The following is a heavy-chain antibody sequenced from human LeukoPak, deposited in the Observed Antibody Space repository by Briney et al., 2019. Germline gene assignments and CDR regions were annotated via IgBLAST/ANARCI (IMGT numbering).Heavy chain of an antibody. CDR2: IYASGNT. V-gene: IGHV4-4*09. Sequence: SETLSLTCTVSGGSISSYYWSWIRQPPGKGLEWIGYIYASGNTNYNPSLKSRVTISVDTSKNQFSLRLSSVTAADTAVYYCARHSSSWVTWLDPWGQGTLVTVSS. CDR3: ARHSSSWVTWLDP. D-gene: IGHD6-6*01. CDR1: GGSISSYY. J-gene: IGHJ5*02.